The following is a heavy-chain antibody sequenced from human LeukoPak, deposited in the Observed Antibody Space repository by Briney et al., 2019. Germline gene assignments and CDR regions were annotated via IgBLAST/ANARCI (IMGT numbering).Heavy chain of an antibody. CDR2: IYPGDSDT. J-gene: IGHJ4*02. Sequence: GESLKISCKGSGYSFTTYWIAWVRQMPGKGLEWMGIIYPGDSDTRYSPSFQGQVTISADKSISTAYLQWSSLKASDTAMYYCARHETPPDNWNYAYFDYWGQGTLVTVSS. CDR1: GYSFTTYW. V-gene: IGHV5-51*01. D-gene: IGHD1-7*01. CDR3: ARHETPPDNWNYAYFDY.